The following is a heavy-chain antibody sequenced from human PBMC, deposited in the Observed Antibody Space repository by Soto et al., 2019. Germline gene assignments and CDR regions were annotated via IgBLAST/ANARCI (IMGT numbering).Heavy chain of an antibody. V-gene: IGHV1-69*02. CDR3: ATRGYCSGGSCYSDYFDY. Sequence: GASVKVSCKASGGTFSSYTISWVRQAPGQGLEWMGRIIPILGIANYAQKFQGRVTITADKSTSTAYMELSSLRSEDTAVYYCATRGYCSGGSCYSDYFDYWGQGTLVTVSS. J-gene: IGHJ4*02. CDR2: IIPILGIA. D-gene: IGHD2-15*01. CDR1: GGTFSSYT.